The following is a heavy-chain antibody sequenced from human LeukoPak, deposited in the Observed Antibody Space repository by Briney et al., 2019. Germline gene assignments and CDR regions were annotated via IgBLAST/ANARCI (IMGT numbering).Heavy chain of an antibody. CDR1: GYTFTSYG. V-gene: IGHV1-69*05. Sequence: ASVKVSCKASGYTFTSYGISWVRQAPGQGLEWMGGIIPIFGTANYAQKFQGRVTITTDESTSTAYMELSSLRSEDTAVYYCARDGGYQLLLGYYYYMDVWGKGTTVTVSS. CDR3: ARDGGYQLLLGYYYYMDV. D-gene: IGHD2-2*01. J-gene: IGHJ6*03. CDR2: IIPIFGTA.